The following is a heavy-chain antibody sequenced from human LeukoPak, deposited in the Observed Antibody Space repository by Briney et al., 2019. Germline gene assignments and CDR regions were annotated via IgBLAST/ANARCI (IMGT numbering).Heavy chain of an antibody. D-gene: IGHD3-10*01. Sequence: GGSLRLSCAASGFTFYDYAMHWVRQAPGKGLEGVSGISWNSGHKGYADSVKGRFTISRDNAKSSLYLRMNSLRAEDTALYYCAKDRRPTVSGGYFDLWGRGTLVIVSS. CDR2: ISWNSGHK. CDR3: AKDRRPTVSGGYFDL. J-gene: IGHJ2*01. V-gene: IGHV3-9*01. CDR1: GFTFYDYA.